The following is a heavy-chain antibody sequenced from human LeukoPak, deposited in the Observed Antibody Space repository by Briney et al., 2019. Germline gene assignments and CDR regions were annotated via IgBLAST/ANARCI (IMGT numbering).Heavy chain of an antibody. J-gene: IGHJ4*02. D-gene: IGHD3-16*01. Sequence: ASVKVSCKAFGYTFTDYYLHWVRHAPGQGLEWMGWINPNSGDTKYAQNFQGRVTMTGDTSISTGYMELSGLTSDDTAVYYCARDIWNLRLIYYWGQGTLVTVSS. CDR3: ARDIWNLRLIYY. V-gene: IGHV1-2*02. CDR2: INPNSGDT. CDR1: GYTFTDYY.